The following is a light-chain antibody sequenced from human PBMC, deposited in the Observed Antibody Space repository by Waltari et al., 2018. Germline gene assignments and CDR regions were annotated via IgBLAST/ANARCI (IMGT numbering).Light chain of an antibody. CDR3: MQSIQLTPT. J-gene: IGKJ2*01. V-gene: IGKV2D-29*01. CDR2: EVS. CDR1: QSLPHGDGKTY. Sequence: DIEMTLTPLALSVTPGQPASISCKSSQSLPHGDGKTYFYWYLHKPGQPPQLLLYEVSSQFSGVQNRLSGSGSGTDFTLKISWVEADDVGSYYCMQSIQLTPTYGQRT.